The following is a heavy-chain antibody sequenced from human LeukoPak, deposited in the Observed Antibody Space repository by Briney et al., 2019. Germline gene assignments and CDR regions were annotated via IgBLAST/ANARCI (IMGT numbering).Heavy chain of an antibody. CDR3: ARGLRGYYGSGDWFDP. D-gene: IGHD3-10*01. J-gene: IGHJ5*02. Sequence: GGSLRLSCAASGFTFSSYSVNWVRQAPGKGLEWVSSISSSSSYIYYADSVKGRFTISRDNAKNSLYLQMNSLRAEDTAVYYCARGLRGYYGSGDWFDPWGQGTLVTVSS. V-gene: IGHV3-21*01. CDR2: ISSSSSYI. CDR1: GFTFSSYS.